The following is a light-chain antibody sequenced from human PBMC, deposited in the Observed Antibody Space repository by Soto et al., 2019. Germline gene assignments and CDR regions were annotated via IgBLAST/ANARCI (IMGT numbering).Light chain of an antibody. J-gene: IGKJ4*01. CDR2: GAS. Sequence: DIHMTQSPSSLSASVGDTVTITCRASQNIDMYLNWYQQKPGKAPRVLISGASNLQSGVPSRFSGSGSGTDFTLTISSLQSEDFAVYYCQQYNNWPPLTFGGGTKVDIK. CDR1: QNIDMY. V-gene: IGKV1-39*01. CDR3: QQYNNWPPLT.